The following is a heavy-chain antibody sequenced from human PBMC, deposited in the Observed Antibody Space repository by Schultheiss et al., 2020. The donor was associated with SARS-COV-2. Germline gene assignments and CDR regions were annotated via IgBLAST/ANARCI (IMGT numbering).Heavy chain of an antibody. CDR2: IYHSGST. J-gene: IGHJ2*01. D-gene: IGHD2-8*01. CDR1: GGSISSSNW. V-gene: IGHV4-4*02. CDR3: ASLVSGYWYFDL. Sequence: SETLSLTCAVSGGSISSSNWWSWVRQPPGKGLEWIGEIYHSGSTNYNPSLKSRVTISVDKSKNQFSLKLSSVTAADTAVYYCASLVSGYWYFDLWGRGTLVTVSS.